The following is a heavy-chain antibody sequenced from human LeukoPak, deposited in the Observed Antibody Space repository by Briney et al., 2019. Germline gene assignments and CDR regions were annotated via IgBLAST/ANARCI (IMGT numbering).Heavy chain of an antibody. Sequence: GGCLRLSCAASGFTASSNYMSWGRQAPGKGLGWVAVISYDGSNKYYADSVKGRFTISRDNSKNTLYLQMNSLRAEDTAVYYCAKGRVWFGELLPPFDYWGQGTLVTVSS. CDR3: AKGRVWFGELLPPFDY. V-gene: IGHV3-30*18. CDR1: GFTASSNY. D-gene: IGHD3-10*01. CDR2: ISYDGSNK. J-gene: IGHJ4*02.